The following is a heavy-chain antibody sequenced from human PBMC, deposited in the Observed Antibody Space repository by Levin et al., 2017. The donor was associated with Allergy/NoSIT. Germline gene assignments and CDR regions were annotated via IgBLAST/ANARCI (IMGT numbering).Heavy chain of an antibody. Sequence: GESLKISCKASGYTFTGYYMHWVRQAPGQGLEWMGWINPNSGGTNYAQKFQGRVTMTRDTSISTAYMELSRLRSDDTAVYYCARVGDEVGTPYYYGMDVWGQGTTVTVSS. CDR1: GYTFTGYY. D-gene: IGHD4-17*01. CDR3: ARVGDEVGTPYYYGMDV. V-gene: IGHV1-2*02. J-gene: IGHJ6*02. CDR2: INPNSGGT.